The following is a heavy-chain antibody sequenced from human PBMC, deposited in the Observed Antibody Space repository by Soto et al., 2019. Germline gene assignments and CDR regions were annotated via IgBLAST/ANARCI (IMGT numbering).Heavy chain of an antibody. V-gene: IGHV4-59*08. D-gene: IGHD3-22*01. Sequence: PSETLSLTCTVSGGSISSYYWSWIRQPPGKGLEWIGYIYYSGSTNYNPSLKSRVTISVDRSKNQFSLKLSSVTAADTAVYYCARASYDSSTYYLDYWGQGTLVTVSS. CDR1: GGSISSYY. CDR2: IYYSGST. J-gene: IGHJ4*02. CDR3: ARASYDSSTYYLDY.